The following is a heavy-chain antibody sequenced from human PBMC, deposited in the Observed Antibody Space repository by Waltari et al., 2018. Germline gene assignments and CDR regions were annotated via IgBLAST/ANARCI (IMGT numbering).Heavy chain of an antibody. CDR3: SKDHRSQGYDILTGYRPYWYFDL. CDR2: LSGSGGST. J-gene: IGHJ2*01. Sequence: EVPLVESGGGLVQTGGSLRLSCAASELTFSSYAMSCVLQAPGKGLDWAAALSGSGGSTYYADSVKGRFTISRDNSKNTLYLQMHSLRAEDTAVYYCSKDHRSQGYDILTGYRPYWYFDLWGRGTLVTVSS. D-gene: IGHD3-9*01. V-gene: IGHV3-23*04. CDR1: ELTFSSYA.